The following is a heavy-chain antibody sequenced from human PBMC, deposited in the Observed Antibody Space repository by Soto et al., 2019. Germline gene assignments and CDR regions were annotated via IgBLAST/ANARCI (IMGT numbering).Heavy chain of an antibody. Sequence: PGGSLRVSCAASGFTFSRYGMHWVRQAPGKGLEWVSAISGSGGSIYSADSVKGRFTISRDNSKNTLYLQMNSLRAEDTAVYYCTRGPDMTTVTTSLDYWGQGTLVTVSS. V-gene: IGHV3-23*01. J-gene: IGHJ4*02. CDR2: ISGSGGSI. D-gene: IGHD4-4*01. CDR1: GFTFSRYG. CDR3: TRGPDMTTVTTSLDY.